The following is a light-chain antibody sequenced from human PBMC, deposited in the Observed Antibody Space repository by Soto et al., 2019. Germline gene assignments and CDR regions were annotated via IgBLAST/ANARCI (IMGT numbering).Light chain of an antibody. Sequence: EILLTQSPASLSLSPGERVTLSCRASQSVVNTLAWYQQRPGQAPRLLIYDIFNRDPGVPPRFSGSGYGTDFSLTISSLEPEDVAVYYCQQRESWPLTFGGGTKVEIK. CDR1: QSVVNT. CDR3: QQRESWPLT. CDR2: DIF. J-gene: IGKJ4*01. V-gene: IGKV3-11*01.